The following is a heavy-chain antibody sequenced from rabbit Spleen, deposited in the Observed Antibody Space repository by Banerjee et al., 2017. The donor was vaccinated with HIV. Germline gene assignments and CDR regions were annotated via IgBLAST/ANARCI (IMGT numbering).Heavy chain of an antibody. CDR3: ARDTGTSFSTYGMDL. V-gene: IGHV1S45*01. D-gene: IGHD7-1*01. J-gene: IGHJ6*01. CDR2: IYGGSSGST. CDR1: GVSFSDKDV. Sequence: EQLEESGGGLVKPEGSLTLTCKASGVSFSDKDVMCWVRHAPGKGLEWIACIYGGSSGSTYYASWAKGRFTISKTSSTTVTLQMTRLTAADTATYFCARDTGTSFSTYGMDLWGQGTLVTVS.